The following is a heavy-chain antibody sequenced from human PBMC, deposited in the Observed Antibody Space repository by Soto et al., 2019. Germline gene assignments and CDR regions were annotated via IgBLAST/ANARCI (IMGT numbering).Heavy chain of an antibody. CDR3: ARDLVHSRSSGLDY. CDR2: TYYRSKWYN. J-gene: IGHJ4*02. V-gene: IGHV6-1*01. D-gene: IGHD6-6*01. CDR1: GDSVSSNSAA. Sequence: QTLSLTCAISGDSVSSNSAAWNWIRQSPSRGLEWLGRTYYRSKWYNDYAVSVKSRITINPDTSKNQFSLQLNSVTPEDTAVYYCARDLVHSRSSGLDYWGQGTLVTVSS.